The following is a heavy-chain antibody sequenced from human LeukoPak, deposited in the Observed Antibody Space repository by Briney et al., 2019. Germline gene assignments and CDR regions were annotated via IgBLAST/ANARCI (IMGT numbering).Heavy chain of an antibody. J-gene: IGHJ4*02. CDR1: GFTFSSYT. V-gene: IGHV3-21*01. D-gene: IGHD6-13*01. Sequence: PGGSLRLSCAASGFTFSSYTMNWVRQAPGKGLEWVSSIPDNGAYSHHADSVKGRFTISRDNARNSLYLDMHNLGAEDMAVYYCVRGDSRDYWGQGTLVTVSS. CDR3: VRGDSRDY. CDR2: IPDNGAYS.